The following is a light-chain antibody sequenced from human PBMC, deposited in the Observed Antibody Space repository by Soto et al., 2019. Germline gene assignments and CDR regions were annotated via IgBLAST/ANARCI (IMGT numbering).Light chain of an antibody. Sequence: EIVLTQTPLSSPVTLGQPASISCRSSQSLVRSNGNTYLGWLQQRPGQPPRLLIYRISSRFSGVXDXXSGSGAGTDFTLKISRVEAEDVGVYYCMQLTQFPWTFGQGTKVEI. CDR2: RIS. CDR3: MQLTQFPWT. V-gene: IGKV2-24*01. J-gene: IGKJ1*01. CDR1: QSLVRSNGNTY.